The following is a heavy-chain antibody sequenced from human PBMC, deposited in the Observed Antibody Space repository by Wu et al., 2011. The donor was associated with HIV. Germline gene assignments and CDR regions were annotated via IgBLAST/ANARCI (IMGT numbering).Heavy chain of an antibody. CDR2: INANSGGT. CDR3: ARGGRGGTTIWGRMDV. CDR1: GYTFTGNY. Sequence: QVQLVQSGAEVKKPGASVKVSCKAFGYTFTGNYMHWVRQAPGQGLEWMGWINANSGGTKYAQKFQGRVTMTRDTSISTAYMELSRLRSDDTAVYYCARGGRGGTTIWGRMDVWGPRDHGHRLL. V-gene: IGHV1-2*02. D-gene: IGHD1-1*01. J-gene: IGHJ6*01.